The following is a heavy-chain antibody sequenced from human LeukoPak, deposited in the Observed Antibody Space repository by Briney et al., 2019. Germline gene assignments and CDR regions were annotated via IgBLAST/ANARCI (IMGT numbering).Heavy chain of an antibody. D-gene: IGHD3-10*01. J-gene: IGHJ4*02. Sequence: QPGGSLRLSCAASGFTFSTYGMTWVRQAPGKGLEWVSSVTSDGTTYYAGSVKGRFTISRDNSKNTVYLQMNSLRDEDTALYYCAKENSGSYSPVYFWGQGTLVTVSS. V-gene: IGHV3-23*01. CDR1: GFTFSTYG. CDR2: VTSDGTT. CDR3: AKENSGSYSPVYF.